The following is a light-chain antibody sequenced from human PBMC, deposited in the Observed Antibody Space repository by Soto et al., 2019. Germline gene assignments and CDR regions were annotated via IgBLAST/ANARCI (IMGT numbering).Light chain of an antibody. CDR1: QSISSY. V-gene: IGKV1-39*01. J-gene: IGKJ1*01. CDR2: DAS. CDR3: QQSYSTRWT. Sequence: DIQMTQSPSSLSASVGDRVTITCRASQSISSYLNWYQQKPGKAPKLLIYDASSLQSGVPSRFSGSGYGTDFTLTISSLQPEDFATYYCQQSYSTRWTFGQGTKVEIK.